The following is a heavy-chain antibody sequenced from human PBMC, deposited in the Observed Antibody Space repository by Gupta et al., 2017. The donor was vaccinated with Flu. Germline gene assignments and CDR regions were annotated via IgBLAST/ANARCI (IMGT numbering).Heavy chain of an antibody. CDR1: GFPFGSYC. CDR2: IKEDGSEN. J-gene: IGHJ4*02. D-gene: IGHD4-17*01. V-gene: IGHV3-7*01. Sequence: DVQLVESGGGLVQPGGSLRLSCAASGFPFGSYCMSWVRQAPGKGLEWVANIKEDGSENYYVDSMKGRFTISRDNAKSSLYLQMNSLRAEDTAVYNCARGRFTTGSQYYFDFLGPGTLVTVSS. CDR3: ARGRFTTGSQYYFDF.